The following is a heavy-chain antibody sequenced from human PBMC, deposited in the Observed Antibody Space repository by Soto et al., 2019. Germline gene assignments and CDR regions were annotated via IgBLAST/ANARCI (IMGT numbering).Heavy chain of an antibody. D-gene: IGHD3-10*01. J-gene: IGHJ3*01. CDR2: IKQDGSEK. CDR1: GFTFSSYW. Sequence: GGSLRLSCAASGFTFSSYWMSWVRQAPGKGLEWVANIKQDGSEKYYVDSVKGRFTISSYNAKNSLYLQMNSLRAEDTAVYYCARGMDYYGSGRSLTFDFWGQGTMVTVSS. CDR3: ARGMDYYGSGRSLTFDF. V-gene: IGHV3-7*01.